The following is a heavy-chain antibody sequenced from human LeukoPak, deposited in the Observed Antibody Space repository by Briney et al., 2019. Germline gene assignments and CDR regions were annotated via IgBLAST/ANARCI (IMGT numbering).Heavy chain of an antibody. Sequence: PGGSLRLSCAASRFTLSNYAMTWVRQAPGQGLEWVSAISGNGGRTYYAESLKGRFTISRDNSKNTLYLQMNSLRAEDTAVYYCAKALLLFSSDYFDYWGQGTLVTVSS. J-gene: IGHJ4*02. CDR2: ISGNGGRT. V-gene: IGHV3-23*01. CDR1: RFTLSNYA. CDR3: AKALLLFSSDYFDY. D-gene: IGHD3-10*01.